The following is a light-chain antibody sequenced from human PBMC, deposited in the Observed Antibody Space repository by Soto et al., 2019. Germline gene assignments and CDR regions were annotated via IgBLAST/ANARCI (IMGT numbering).Light chain of an antibody. Sequence: QSVLTQPPSASGTPGPRVTISFSRSTSNIETNLVHWYQHLPGASPRLLIYNNDQRPSGVPDRFSASKSGTSASLASSGLRSEDEADYYCTATDDRLTGPVFGGGTKLPLL. CDR3: TATDDRLTGPV. J-gene: IGLJ2*01. V-gene: IGLV1-47*02. CDR2: NND. CDR1: TSNIETNL.